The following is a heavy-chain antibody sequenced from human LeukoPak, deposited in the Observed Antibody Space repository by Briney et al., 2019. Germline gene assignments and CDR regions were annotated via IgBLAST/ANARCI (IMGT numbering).Heavy chain of an antibody. CDR2: IYYSGST. D-gene: IGHD3-10*01. J-gene: IGHJ5*02. V-gene: IGHV4-59*01. CDR1: GGSISSYY. CDR3: ARVSWFGELFGWFDP. Sequence: PSETLSLTCTVSGGSISSYYWSWIRQPPGKGLEWIGYIYYSGSTNYNPSLKSRVTISVDTSKNQFSLKLSSVTAAGTAVYYCARVSWFGELFGWFDPWGQGTLVTVSS.